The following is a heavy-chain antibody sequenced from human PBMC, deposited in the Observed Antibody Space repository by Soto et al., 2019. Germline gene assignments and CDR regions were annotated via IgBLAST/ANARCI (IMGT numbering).Heavy chain of an antibody. V-gene: IGHV3-11*01. D-gene: IGHD3-16*01. CDR3: ARHHRYGGNAFDI. Sequence: QVQLVESRGDLVKPGGSLRLSCAASGFTLSDYYMSWIRQAPGKGLEWVSYITTSGTTIFYADSVKGRFTISRDNAKNSLSLQMNSLRAEDTAVYYCARHHRYGGNAFDIWGQGTTVTVSS. CDR1: GFTLSDYY. J-gene: IGHJ3*02. CDR2: ITTSGTTI.